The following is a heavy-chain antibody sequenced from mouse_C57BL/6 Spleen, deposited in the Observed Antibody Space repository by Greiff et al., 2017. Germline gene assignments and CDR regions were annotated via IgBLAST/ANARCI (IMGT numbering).Heavy chain of an antibody. CDR2: IWSDGST. CDR3: ARHPGQLQAGYAMDY. CDR1: GFSLTSYG. V-gene: IGHV2-6-1*01. Sequence: QVQLQQSGPGLVAPSQSLSITCTVSGFSLTSYGVHWVRQPPGKGLEWLVVIWSDGSTTYNSALKSRLSISKDNSKSQVFLKMNSLQTDDTAMYYCARHPGQLQAGYAMDYWGQGTSVTVSS. J-gene: IGHJ4*01. D-gene: IGHD3-2*01.